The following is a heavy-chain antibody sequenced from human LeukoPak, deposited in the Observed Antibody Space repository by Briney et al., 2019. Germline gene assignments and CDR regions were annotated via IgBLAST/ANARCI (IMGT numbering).Heavy chain of an antibody. CDR3: ARGRDIVAIPVAMLLDY. D-gene: IGHD2-2*01. V-gene: IGHV3-48*03. CDR1: GFTFSTYE. CDR2: ISSSGSTI. J-gene: IGHJ4*02. Sequence: GGSLRLSCAASGFTFSTYEMNWVRQAPGKGLEWISYISSSGSTIYYADSVEGRFTISRDNAKNSLYLQMNSLRAEDTAVYYCARGRDIVAIPVAMLLDYWGQGALVTVSS.